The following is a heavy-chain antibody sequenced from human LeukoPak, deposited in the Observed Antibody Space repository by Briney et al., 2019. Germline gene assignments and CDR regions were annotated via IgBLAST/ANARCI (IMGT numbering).Heavy chain of an antibody. CDR1: GGSISSYY. J-gene: IGHJ4*02. CDR2: IYYSGST. D-gene: IGHD6-13*01. V-gene: IGHV4-59*01. Sequence: SETLSLTCTVSGGSISSYYWSWIRQSPGKGLEWIGYIYYSGSTNYNPSLKSRVTISVDTSKNQFSLELSSVTAADTAVYYCAGAVQQLVYDYWGQGTLVTVSS. CDR3: AGAVQQLVYDY.